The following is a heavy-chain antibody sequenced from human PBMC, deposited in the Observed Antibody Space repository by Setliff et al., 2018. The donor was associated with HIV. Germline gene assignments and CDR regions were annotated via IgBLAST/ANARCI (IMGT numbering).Heavy chain of an antibody. V-gene: IGHV3-20*04. D-gene: IGHD3-22*01. Sequence: GGSLRLSCTASGFTFSDYWMNWVRQAPGKGLEWVSGINWNGRSTGDADFVKGRFTISRDNAKNSLYLQMNSLGAEDTALYYCARGGEYYSDSGGIYYYMDVWGKGTTGTVSS. J-gene: IGHJ6*03. CDR3: ARGGEYYSDSGGIYYYMDV. CDR1: GFTFSDYW. CDR2: INWNGRST.